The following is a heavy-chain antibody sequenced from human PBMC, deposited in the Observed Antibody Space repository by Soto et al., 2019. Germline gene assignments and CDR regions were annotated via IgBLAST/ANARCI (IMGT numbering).Heavy chain of an antibody. CDR3: SRDRDAYCSKGVCSGPYFDY. D-gene: IGHD2-8*01. J-gene: IGHJ4*02. CDR1: GFTFSNYS. Sequence: EVQLVESGGGLVQPGESLRLSCAVSGFTFSNYSINWVRQAPGKGLEWLSYISNNSSVKYYADSVKGRFTISRDNAKNSLYVQMKGLRGDDTAVYYCSRDRDAYCSKGVCSGPYFDYWGRGTLVTVSS. V-gene: IGHV3-48*01. CDR2: ISNNSSVK.